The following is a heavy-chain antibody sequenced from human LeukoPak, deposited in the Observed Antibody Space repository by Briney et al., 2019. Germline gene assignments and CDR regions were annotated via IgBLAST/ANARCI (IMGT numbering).Heavy chain of an antibody. V-gene: IGHV3-23*01. CDR1: GFTFTNYA. CDR2: FTGRAGRT. D-gene: IGHD2-2*02. Sequence: GSLTLSCETSGFTFTNYAMRWVRQAPGKGLEWVWAFTGRAGRTYYADSVRGRFTISRDTSTNTLFLEMSSLRVEDTAIYFCAKDHLLCTSTSCYIDYFDSWGLGPLVTVSS. CDR3: AKDHLLCTSTSCYIDYFDS. J-gene: IGHJ4*02.